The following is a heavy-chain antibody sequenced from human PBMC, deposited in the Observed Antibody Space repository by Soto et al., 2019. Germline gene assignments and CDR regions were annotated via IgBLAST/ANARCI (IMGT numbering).Heavy chain of an antibody. CDR3: ARYSPLLWFGMDV. CDR1: GGSISSGGYY. V-gene: IGHV4-31*03. Sequence: QVQLQESGPGLVKPSQTLSLTCTVSGGSISSGGYYWSWIRQHPGKGLEWIGYIYSSGSTYYNPSLKSRFTISVDTSKNQFSRKLSSVTAADTAVYYCARYSPLLWFGMDVLGQGTTVTVSS. CDR2: IYSSGST. D-gene: IGHD3-10*01. J-gene: IGHJ6*02.